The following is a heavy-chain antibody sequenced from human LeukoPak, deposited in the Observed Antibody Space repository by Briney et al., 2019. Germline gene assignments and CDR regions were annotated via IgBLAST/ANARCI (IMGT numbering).Heavy chain of an antibody. CDR2: INHSGST. Sequence: SETLSLTCAVYGGSFSGYYWSWIRQPPGKGLEWIGEINHSGSTNYNPSLKSRVPISVDTSKNQFSLKLSSVTAADTAVYYCARGGRYFDYYYYGMDVWGQGTTVTVSS. V-gene: IGHV4-34*01. J-gene: IGHJ6*02. D-gene: IGHD3-9*01. CDR3: ARGGRYFDYYYYGMDV. CDR1: GGSFSGYY.